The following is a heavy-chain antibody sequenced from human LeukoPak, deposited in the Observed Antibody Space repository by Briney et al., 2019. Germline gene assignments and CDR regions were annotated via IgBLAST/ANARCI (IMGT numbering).Heavy chain of an antibody. Sequence: PGGSLRLSCAASGFTFSSYWMSWVRQAPGQGLEWVANIKQDGSEKYYVDSVKGRFTISRDNAKNSLYLQMNSLRAEDTAVYYCARENYDFWSGSYDYWGQGTLVTVSS. CDR1: GFTFSSYW. V-gene: IGHV3-7*05. D-gene: IGHD3-3*01. CDR3: ARENYDFWSGSYDY. CDR2: IKQDGSEK. J-gene: IGHJ4*02.